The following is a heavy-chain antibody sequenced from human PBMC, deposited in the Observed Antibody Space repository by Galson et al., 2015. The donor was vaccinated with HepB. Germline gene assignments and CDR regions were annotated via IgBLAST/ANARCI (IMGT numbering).Heavy chain of an antibody. CDR1: GYTFTSYA. J-gene: IGHJ5*02. V-gene: IGHV7-4-1*02. Sequence: SVKVSCKASGYTFTSYAVNWVRQAPGQGLEWMGWINTNTGNPTYAQGFTGRFVFSLDTSVSTAYLQISSLKAEDTAVYYCARGGGNYGDYVEWFDPWGQGTLVTVSS. CDR3: ARGGGNYGDYVEWFDP. D-gene: IGHD4-17*01. CDR2: INTNTGNP.